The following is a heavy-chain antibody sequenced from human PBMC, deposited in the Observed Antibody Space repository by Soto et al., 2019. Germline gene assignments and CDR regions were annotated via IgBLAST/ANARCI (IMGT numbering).Heavy chain of an antibody. Sequence: ESGGGLVQPGGSLRLSCAASGFTFSSYWMSWVRQAPGKGLEWVANIKQDGSEKYYVDSVKGRFTISRDNAKNSLYLQMNSLRAEDTAVYYCARDGYCSSTSCYFDYYYYGMDVWGQGTTVTVSS. CDR3: ARDGYCSSTSCYFDYYYYGMDV. J-gene: IGHJ6*02. D-gene: IGHD2-2*03. CDR1: GFTFSSYW. V-gene: IGHV3-7*05. CDR2: IKQDGSEK.